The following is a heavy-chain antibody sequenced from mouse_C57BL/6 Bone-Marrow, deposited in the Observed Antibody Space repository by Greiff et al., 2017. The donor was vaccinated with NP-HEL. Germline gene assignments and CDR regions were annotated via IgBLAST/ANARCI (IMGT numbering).Heavy chain of an antibody. V-gene: IGHV5-17*01. CDR1: GFTFSDYG. Sequence: VQLKQSGGGLVKPGGSLKLSCAASGFTFSDYGMHWVRQAPEKGLEWVAYISSGSSTIYYADTVKGRFTISRDNAKNTLFLQMTSLRSEDTAMYYCARGYAMDYWGQGTSVTVSS. CDR3: ARGYAMDY. CDR2: ISSGSSTI. J-gene: IGHJ4*01.